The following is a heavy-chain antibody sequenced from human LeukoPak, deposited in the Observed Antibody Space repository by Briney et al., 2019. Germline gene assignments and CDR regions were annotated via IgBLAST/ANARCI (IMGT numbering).Heavy chain of an antibody. Sequence: SETLSLTCAVYGGSFSGYYWNWIRQPPGKGLEWIGEINHSGSTNYNPSLKSRVTISVDTSKNQFSLKLSSVTAADTAVYYCARIRRYYFDYWGQGTLVTVSS. V-gene: IGHV4-34*01. CDR2: INHSGST. J-gene: IGHJ4*02. CDR1: GGSFSGYY. D-gene: IGHD1-1*01. CDR3: ARIRRYYFDY.